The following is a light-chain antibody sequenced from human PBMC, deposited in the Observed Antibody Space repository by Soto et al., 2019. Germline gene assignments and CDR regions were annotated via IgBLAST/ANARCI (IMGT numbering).Light chain of an antibody. CDR3: QQYNKWPLFT. CDR2: GAS. V-gene: IGKV3-15*01. J-gene: IGKJ3*01. Sequence: EIVMTQSPATPSVSPGERATLSCRASQSVSSNLAWYQQRRGQAPRLLIYGASTRATGIPARFSGSGSGTEFTLTISSLQSEDFAVYYCQQYNKWPLFTFGPGTRVDMK. CDR1: QSVSSN.